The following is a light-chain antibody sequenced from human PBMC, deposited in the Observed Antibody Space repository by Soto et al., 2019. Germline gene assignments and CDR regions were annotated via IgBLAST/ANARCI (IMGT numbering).Light chain of an antibody. J-gene: IGLJ1*01. CDR1: SSDIGAGFD. CDR2: GNT. Sequence: VLTQPPSVSGAPGQRVTISCSGSSSDIGAGFDVHWYQHLPGTAPKLLIYGNTNRPSGVPGRFSGSKSGTSASLVISGLQAEDEADYYCQSYENTRTGFYVFGTGTKVTVL. V-gene: IGLV1-40*01. CDR3: QSYENTRTGFYV.